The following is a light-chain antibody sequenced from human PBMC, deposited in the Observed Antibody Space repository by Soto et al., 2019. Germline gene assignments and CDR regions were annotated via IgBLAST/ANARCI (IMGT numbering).Light chain of an antibody. CDR3: QHYDRSVPIT. CDR2: GAS. CDR1: QSVNSAN. Sequence: EFVLTQSPGTLSLSQGEGVTLSCRASQSVNSANLAWYQQKPGQAPRLLMYGASVRATGIPDRFSGGGSGTAFTLTISRREPEDFAVYYCQHYDRSVPITFGQGTRLEIK. J-gene: IGKJ5*01. V-gene: IGKV3-20*01.